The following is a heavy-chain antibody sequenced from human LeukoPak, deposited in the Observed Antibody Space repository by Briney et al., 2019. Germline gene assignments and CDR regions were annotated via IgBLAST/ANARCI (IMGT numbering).Heavy chain of an antibody. D-gene: IGHD5-18*01. Sequence: SETLSLTCTVSGGSISNLYWSWIRQPAGKGLEWIGRIHTGGSDNYNPSLKSRVTISVATSKNQFSLKWSAVTAADTAVYNGARDSEYIYGNWFDPWGQGTLVTVSS. V-gene: IGHV4-4*07. CDR1: GGSISNLY. CDR2: IHTGGSD. CDR3: ARDSEYIYGNWFDP. J-gene: IGHJ5*02.